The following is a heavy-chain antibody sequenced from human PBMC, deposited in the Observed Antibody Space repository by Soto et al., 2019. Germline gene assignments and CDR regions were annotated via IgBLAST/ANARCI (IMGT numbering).Heavy chain of an antibody. J-gene: IGHJ5*02. Sequence: SETLSLTCAVSGGSISSSNWWSWVRQPPGKGLEWIGEIYHSGSTHYNPSLKSRVTTSVDKSKNSVYLQMNNLRGEHTAVYYFARGPNYGLRTDWFDPWGQGTLVTVS. CDR1: GGSISSSNW. D-gene: IGHD3-10*01. CDR3: ARGPNYGLRTDWFDP. CDR2: IYHSGST. V-gene: IGHV4-4*02.